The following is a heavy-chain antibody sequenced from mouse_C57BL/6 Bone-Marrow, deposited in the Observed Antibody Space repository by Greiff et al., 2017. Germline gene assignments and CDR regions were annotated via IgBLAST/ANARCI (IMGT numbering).Heavy chain of an antibody. V-gene: IGHV1-84*01. CDR3: ARCGYFYAMDY. CDR2: IYPGSGNT. J-gene: IGHJ4*01. Sequence: VQLQQSGAELVKPGASVKLSCKASGYTFTEYTIHWVKQRSGQGLEWIGWIYPGSGNTKYNEKFKGKATLTVDTSSSTAYMQLSSLTSEDSAVYFCARCGYFYAMDYWGQGTSVTVSS. CDR1: GYTFTEYT. D-gene: IGHD1-2*01.